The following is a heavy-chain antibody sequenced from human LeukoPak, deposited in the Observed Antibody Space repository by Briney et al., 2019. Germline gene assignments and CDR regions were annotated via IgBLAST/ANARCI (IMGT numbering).Heavy chain of an antibody. D-gene: IGHD5-18*01. V-gene: IGHV5-51*01. J-gene: IGHJ4*02. CDR3: ARHKEDTAMAYFDY. Sequence: GASLKISCKGSGSRFTSYWIGWGRQMPGKGLEWMGIIYPGDSDTRYSPSFQGQVTISADKSISTAYLQWSSLKASDTAMYYCARHKEDTAMAYFDYWGQGTLVTVSS. CDR2: IYPGDSDT. CDR1: GSRFTSYW.